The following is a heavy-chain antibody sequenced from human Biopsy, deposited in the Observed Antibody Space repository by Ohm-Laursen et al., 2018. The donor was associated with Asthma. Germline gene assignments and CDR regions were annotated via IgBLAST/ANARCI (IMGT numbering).Heavy chain of an antibody. D-gene: IGHD6-19*01. CDR2: ISYDGSSI. CDR1: GFSFSGYW. CDR3: AREGVAGTHIED. J-gene: IGHJ4*02. Sequence: SLRLSCSATGFSFSGYWMSWVRQAPGKGLEWVAVISYDGSSIYYADSVKGRFTISRDNSKNTLSLQMNSLTAEDTAVYYCAREGVAGTHIEDWGQGTLVTVSS. V-gene: IGHV3-30-3*01.